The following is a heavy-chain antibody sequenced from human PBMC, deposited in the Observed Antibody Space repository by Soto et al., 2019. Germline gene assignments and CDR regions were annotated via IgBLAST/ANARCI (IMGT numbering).Heavy chain of an antibody. CDR2: IKQDGSEK. CDR1: GFTFSSYW. CDR3: ARDSHSSSWYVDY. Sequence: PGGSLRLSCAASGFTFSSYWMSWVRQAPGKGLEWVANIKQDGSEKYYVDSVKGRFTISRDNAKNSLYLQMNSLRAEDTAVYYCARDSHSSSWYVDYWGQGTLVTVSS. D-gene: IGHD6-13*01. J-gene: IGHJ4*02. V-gene: IGHV3-7*01.